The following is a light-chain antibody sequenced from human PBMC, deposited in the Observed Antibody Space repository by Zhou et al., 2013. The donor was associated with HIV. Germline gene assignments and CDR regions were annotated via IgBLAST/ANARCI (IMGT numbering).Light chain of an antibody. V-gene: IGKV1-5*03. Sequence: DIQMTQSPSTLSASVGDRVTITCRANQSISSWLAWYQQKPGKAPKLLIYKASSLESGVPSRFSGSGSGTEFTLTISSLQPDDFATYYCHQYNSYSQTFGQGTKVEIK. CDR2: KAS. J-gene: IGKJ1*01. CDR1: QSISSW. CDR3: HQYNSYSQT.